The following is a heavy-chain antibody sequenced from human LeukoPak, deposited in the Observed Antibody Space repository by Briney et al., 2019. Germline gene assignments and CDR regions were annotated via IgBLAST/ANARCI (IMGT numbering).Heavy chain of an antibody. CDR1: GYTFTIYG. Sequence: AAVKVSCKSSGYTFTIYGISWVRQAPGQGLEWVGSISAYANTNYAQNLQCRVTMTTATYTSTAYMKLKSPRSDDTAVYYCAREIIGYYFDYWGQGTLVTVSS. J-gene: IGHJ4*02. D-gene: IGHD6-25*01. CDR2: ISAYANT. CDR3: AREIIGYYFDY. V-gene: IGHV1-18*01.